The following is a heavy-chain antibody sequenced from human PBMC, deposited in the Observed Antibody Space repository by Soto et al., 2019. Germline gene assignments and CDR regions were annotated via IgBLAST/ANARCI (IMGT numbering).Heavy chain of an antibody. J-gene: IGHJ5*02. CDR1: GFSLRTSGVG. V-gene: IGHV2-5*02. D-gene: IGHD6-13*01. CDR3: ALLGDIAAAAGGWFDP. CDR2: IYWDDDK. Sequence: SGPTLVKPTQTLTLTCTFSGFSLRTSGVGVGWIRQPPGKALEWLALIYWDDDKRYSPSLKSRLTITKDTSKNQVVLTMTNMDPVDTATYYCALLGDIAAAAGGWFDPWGQGTLVTVSS.